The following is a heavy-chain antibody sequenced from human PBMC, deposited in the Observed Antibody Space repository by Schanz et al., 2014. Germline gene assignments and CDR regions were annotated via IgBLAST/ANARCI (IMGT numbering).Heavy chain of an antibody. CDR3: TKGRTFGR. D-gene: IGHD3-16*01. V-gene: IGHV1-46*01. Sequence: QVQLVQSGAEVRKPGASVKVSCKASGYTFTSYYMHWVRQAPGQGLEWMGKINPSSGTTRIAQNFQGRLTVTRDTSTSTVNMELSSLRSGDTAVYYCTKGRTFGRWGQGTLXTVSS. J-gene: IGHJ4*02. CDR1: GYTFTSYY. CDR2: INPSSGTT.